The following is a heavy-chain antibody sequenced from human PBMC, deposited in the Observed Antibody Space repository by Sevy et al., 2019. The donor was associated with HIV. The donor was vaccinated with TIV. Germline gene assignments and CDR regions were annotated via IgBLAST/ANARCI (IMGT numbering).Heavy chain of an antibody. CDR3: AKVCYSGSLGAFDY. J-gene: IGHJ4*02. CDR2: ISWNSNRI. D-gene: IGHD1-26*01. Sequence: GGSLRLSCVVSGLTLDNYGMHWVREVPGKGLEWVSGISWNSNRISYADSMKGRFTISRDNAKNSLYLQIDSLRTEDTAIYYCAKVCYSGSLGAFDYWGQGTLVTVSS. V-gene: IGHV3-9*01. CDR1: GLTLDNYG.